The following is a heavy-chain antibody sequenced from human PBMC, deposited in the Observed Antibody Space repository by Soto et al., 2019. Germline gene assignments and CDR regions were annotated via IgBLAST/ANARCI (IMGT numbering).Heavy chain of an antibody. CDR3: AKDRALLRFLEWLLDDAFDI. V-gene: IGHV3-30*18. D-gene: IGHD3-3*01. CDR1: GFTFSSYG. Sequence: QVQLVESGGGVVQPGRSLRLSCAASGFTFSSYGMHWVRRAPGKGLEWVAVISYDGSNKYYADSVKGRFTISRDNSKNTLYLQMNSLRAEDTAVYYCAKDRALLRFLEWLLDDAFDIWGQGTMVTVSS. J-gene: IGHJ3*02. CDR2: ISYDGSNK.